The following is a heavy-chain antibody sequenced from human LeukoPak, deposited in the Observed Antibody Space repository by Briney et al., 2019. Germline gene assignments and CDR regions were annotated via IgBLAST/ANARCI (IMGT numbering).Heavy chain of an antibody. CDR3: AERGGGY. D-gene: IGHD3-16*01. J-gene: IGHJ4*02. CDR1: GFTFSTYW. V-gene: IGHV3-7*01. CDR2: IKEDGSEK. Sequence: PGGSLRLSCAASGFTFSTYWMSWVRQAPGKGLEWVANIKEDGSEKFHVGSVRGRFTISRDNAKNSLYLQMNSLRAEDTAVYYCAERGGGYWGQGTLVTVSS.